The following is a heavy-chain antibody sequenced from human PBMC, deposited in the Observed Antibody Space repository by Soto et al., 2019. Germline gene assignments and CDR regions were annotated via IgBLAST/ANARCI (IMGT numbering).Heavy chain of an antibody. Sequence: QVQLVQSGAEVKKPGASVKVSCKASGDTFTDYYIHWVRQAPGQGLEWMGTVNPSGGHTTYAKHFLGRMTKTRDTSTSTLSMELTSLTSADTAVYYCARGGHVVVLTAALDYWGQGTLVTVSS. CDR2: VNPSGGHT. D-gene: IGHD2-21*02. J-gene: IGHJ4*02. CDR3: ARGGHVVVLTAALDY. CDR1: GDTFTDYY. V-gene: IGHV1-46*03.